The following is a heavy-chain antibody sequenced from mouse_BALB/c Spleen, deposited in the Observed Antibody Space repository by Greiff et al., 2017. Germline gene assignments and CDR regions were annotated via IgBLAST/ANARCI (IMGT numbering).Heavy chain of an antibody. V-gene: IGHV5-17*02. Sequence: EVQLQESGGGLVQPGGSRKLSCAASGFTFSSFGMHWVRQAPEKGLEWVAYISSGSSTIYYADTVKGRFTISRDNPKNTLFLQMTSLRSEDTAMYYCARGPMDYWGQGTSVTVSS. CDR3: ARGPMDY. CDR2: ISSGSSTI. J-gene: IGHJ4*01. CDR1: GFTFSSFG.